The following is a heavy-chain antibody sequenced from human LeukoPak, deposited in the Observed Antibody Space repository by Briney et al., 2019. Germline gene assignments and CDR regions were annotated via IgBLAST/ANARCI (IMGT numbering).Heavy chain of an antibody. CDR2: ITAYNGNR. Sequence: ASVKVSCKTSGYTFSNYGISWVRQAPGQGLEWMGWITAYNGNRLYAQRFQGRITLATDTSTSTSYMELRSLEYDDTAIYYCARDNDKVVDHWGQGTLVTVSS. J-gene: IGHJ4*01. CDR3: ARDNDKVVDH. CDR1: GYTFSNYG. D-gene: IGHD1-1*01. V-gene: IGHV1-18*01.